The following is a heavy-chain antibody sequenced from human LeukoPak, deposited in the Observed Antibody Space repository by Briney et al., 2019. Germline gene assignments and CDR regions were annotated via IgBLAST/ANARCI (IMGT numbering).Heavy chain of an antibody. Sequence: PGGSLRLSCAGYGFSFSSYAMRWDRQAPGKVLEWVSAISGSGGSTYYADSVKGRYTISRDNSKNTLYLQMNSLRAEDTAVYYCAKERYSSSWYHKDYWGQGTLVTVSS. J-gene: IGHJ4*02. D-gene: IGHD6-13*01. CDR2: ISGSGGST. CDR1: GFSFSSYA. V-gene: IGHV3-23*01. CDR3: AKERYSSSWYHKDY.